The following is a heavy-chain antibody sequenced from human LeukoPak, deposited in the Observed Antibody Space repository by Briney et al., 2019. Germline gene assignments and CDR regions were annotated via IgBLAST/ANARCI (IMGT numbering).Heavy chain of an antibody. CDR3: AFYYYGTRRFDP. J-gene: IGHJ5*02. CDR2: IKSKTDGGTT. Sequence: GGSLRLSCAASGFTFRNYSMNWVRQAPGKGLEWVGRIKSKTDGGTTDYAAPVKGRFTISRDDSKNTLYLQMNSLKTEDTAVYYCAFYYYGTRRFDPWGQGTLVTVSS. V-gene: IGHV3-15*01. CDR1: GFTFRNYS. D-gene: IGHD3-10*01.